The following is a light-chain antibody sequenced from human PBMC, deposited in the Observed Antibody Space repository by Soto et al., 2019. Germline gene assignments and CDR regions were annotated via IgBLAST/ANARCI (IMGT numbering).Light chain of an antibody. CDR3: QQYISSPLT. V-gene: IGKV3-20*01. J-gene: IGKJ4*01. Sequence: EIVLTQSPGTLSLSPGERATLSCRASQSVSSSHLAWYQQKPGQAPRLLIFGASSRATDIPDRFSGSGSGTDFTLTISRLEPEDFAVYYCQQYISSPLTFGGGTKVEIK. CDR1: QSVSSSH. CDR2: GAS.